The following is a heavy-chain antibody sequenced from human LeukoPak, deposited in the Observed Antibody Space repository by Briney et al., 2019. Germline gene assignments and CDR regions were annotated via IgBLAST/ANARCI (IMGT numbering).Heavy chain of an antibody. D-gene: IGHD2-15*01. J-gene: IGHJ4*02. Sequence: PGGSLRLSCAASGFTFSSYEMNWVRQAPGKGREWVSYISSSGSTIYYADSVKGRFTISRDNAKNSLYLQMNSLRAEDTAVYYCASWGIVEVDYWGQGTLVTVSS. CDR1: GFTFSSYE. CDR3: ASWGIVEVDY. V-gene: IGHV3-48*03. CDR2: ISSSGSTI.